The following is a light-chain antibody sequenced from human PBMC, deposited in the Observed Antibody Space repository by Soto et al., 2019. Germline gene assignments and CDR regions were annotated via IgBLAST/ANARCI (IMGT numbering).Light chain of an antibody. J-gene: IGKJ2*01. V-gene: IGKV3-20*01. CDR3: QQYYTSPES. CDR2: GAS. CDR1: QNVGSRY. Sequence: EIELTQSPGILSLSPGERATLSCRASQNVGSRYLAWYQQKPGQTPRLLIYGASSRVTGIPGRFNASGSGTDLTLTLTRLETEDFAVYYCQQYYTSPESFGLGTTVDIK.